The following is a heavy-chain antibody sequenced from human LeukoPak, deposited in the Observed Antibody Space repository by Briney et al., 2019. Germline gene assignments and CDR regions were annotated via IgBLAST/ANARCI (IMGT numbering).Heavy chain of an antibody. Sequence: GGSLRLSCAASGFTFSSYEMNWVRQAPGKGLEGVSYISSSGSTIYYADSVKGRFTISRDNAKNSLYLQMNSLRAEDTAVYYCARGCSGYSDSEIDYWGQGTLVTVSS. CDR3: ARGCSGYSDSEIDY. J-gene: IGHJ4*02. CDR2: ISSSGSTI. V-gene: IGHV3-48*03. CDR1: GFTFSSYE. D-gene: IGHD3-22*01.